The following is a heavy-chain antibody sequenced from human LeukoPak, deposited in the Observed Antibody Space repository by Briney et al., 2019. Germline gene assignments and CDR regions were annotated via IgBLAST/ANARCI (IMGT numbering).Heavy chain of an antibody. V-gene: IGHV4-59*12. Sequence: PSETLSLTCTVSGGSISSYYWSWIRQPPGKGLEWIGEIFHSGSTNYNPSLKSRVTISVDKSKNHFSLELTSVTAADTAVYYCTCHSGWSGPPKGGQGPLVIVSS. CDR1: GGSISSYY. CDR2: IFHSGST. D-gene: IGHD6-19*01. J-gene: IGHJ4*02. CDR3: TCHSGWSGPPK.